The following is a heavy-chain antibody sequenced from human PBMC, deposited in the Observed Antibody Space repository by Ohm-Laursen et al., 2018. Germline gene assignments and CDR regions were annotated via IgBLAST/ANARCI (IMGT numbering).Heavy chain of an antibody. CDR2: IYYSGST. Sequence: TLSLTCTVSGGSISSGGYYWSWIRQHPGKGLEWIGYIYYSGSTYYNPSLKSRVTISVDTSKNQFSLRLSSVTAADTAVYYCARDYGSGSSSFDYWGQGTLVSVSS. CDR3: ARDYGSGSSSFDY. J-gene: IGHJ4*02. D-gene: IGHD3-10*01. V-gene: IGHV4-31*03. CDR1: GGSISSGGYY.